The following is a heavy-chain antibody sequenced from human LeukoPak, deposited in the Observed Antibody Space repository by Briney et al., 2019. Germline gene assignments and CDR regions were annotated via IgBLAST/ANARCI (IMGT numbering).Heavy chain of an antibody. CDR2: ISSSSSYI. CDR1: GFTFSSYS. Sequence: GGSLRLSCAASGFTFSSYSMNWVRQAPGKGLEWVSSISSSSSYIYYADSVKGRFTISRDNSKNTLYLQMNSLRAEDTAVYYCARDRNGGQPLDYWGQGTLVTVSS. J-gene: IGHJ4*02. D-gene: IGHD4-23*01. V-gene: IGHV3-21*04. CDR3: ARDRNGGQPLDY.